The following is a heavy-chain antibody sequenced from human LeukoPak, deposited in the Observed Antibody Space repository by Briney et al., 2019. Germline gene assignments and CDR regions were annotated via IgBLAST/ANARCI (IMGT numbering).Heavy chain of an antibody. J-gene: IGHJ4*02. D-gene: IGHD3-3*01. CDR3: ARDAAEYDFWSGYYTGILGY. CDR1: GYTFTSYG. CDR2: ISAYNGNT. V-gene: IGHV1-18*01. Sequence: GASVEVSCKASGYTFTSYGISWVRQAPGQGLEWMGWISAYNGNTNYAQKLQGRVTMTTDTSTSTAYVELRSLRSDDTAVYYCARDAAEYDFWSGYYTGILGYWGQGTLVTVSS.